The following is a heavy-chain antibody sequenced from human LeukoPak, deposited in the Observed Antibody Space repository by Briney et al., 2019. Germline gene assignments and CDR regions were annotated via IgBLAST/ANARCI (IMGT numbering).Heavy chain of an antibody. Sequence: PSQTLSLTCTVSGGSISSGSYYWSWIRQPAGKGLEWIGYIYYSGSTNYNPSLKSRVTISVDTSKNQFSLKLSSVTAADTAVYYCARDMVRGTIDPWGQGTLVTVSS. CDR1: GGSISSGSYY. D-gene: IGHD3-10*01. V-gene: IGHV4-61*10. J-gene: IGHJ5*02. CDR3: ARDMVRGTIDP. CDR2: IYYSGST.